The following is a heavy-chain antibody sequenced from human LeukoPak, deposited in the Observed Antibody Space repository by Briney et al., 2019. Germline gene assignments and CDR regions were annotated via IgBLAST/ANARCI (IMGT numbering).Heavy chain of an antibody. CDR1: GYTFTSYA. CDR2: INAGNGNT. J-gene: IGHJ3*02. V-gene: IGHV1-3*01. D-gene: IGHD2-8*01. CDR3: ARDLVYYKGDAFDI. Sequence: ASVKVSCKASGYTFTSYAMHWVRQAPGQRLEWMGWINAGNGNTKYSQKFQGRVTITRDTSASTAYMELSSLRSEDTAVYYCARDLVYYKGDAFDIWGQGTMVTVSS.